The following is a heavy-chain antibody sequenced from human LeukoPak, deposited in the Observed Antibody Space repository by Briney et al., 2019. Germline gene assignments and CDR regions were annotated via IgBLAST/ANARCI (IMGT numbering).Heavy chain of an antibody. CDR3: ARSPGSSSWHTPDY. Sequence: SETLSLTCTVSGGSISSYYWSWIRQPPGKGLEWIGYIYYSGSTNYNPSLKSRVTISVDTSKNQFSLKLSSVTAADTAVYYCARSPGSSSWHTPDYWGQGTLVTVSS. CDR2: IYYSGST. J-gene: IGHJ4*02. CDR1: GGSISSYY. V-gene: IGHV4-59*01. D-gene: IGHD6-13*01.